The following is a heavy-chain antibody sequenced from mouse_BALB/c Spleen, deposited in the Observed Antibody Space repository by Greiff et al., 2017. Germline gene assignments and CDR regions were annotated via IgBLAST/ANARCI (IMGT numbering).Heavy chain of an antibody. CDR3: ARSDYYGSRGLDY. J-gene: IGHJ2*01. V-gene: IGHV1-31*01. D-gene: IGHD1-1*01. CDR2: INPYNGAT. CDR1: GYSFTGYY. Sequence: VQLQQSGPELVKPGASVKISCKASGYSFTGYYMHWVKQSHVKSLEWIGRINPYNGATSYNQNFKDKASLTVDKSSSTAYMELHSLTSEDSAVYYCARSDYYGSRGLDYWGQGTTLTVSS.